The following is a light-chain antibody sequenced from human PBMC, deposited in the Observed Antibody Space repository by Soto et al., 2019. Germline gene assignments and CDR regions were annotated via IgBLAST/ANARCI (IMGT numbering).Light chain of an antibody. CDR2: LGS. V-gene: IGKV2-28*01. J-gene: IGKJ1*01. Sequence: DIVMTQSPLSLPVTPGEPASISCRSSQSLLHSDGYNYLDWYLQKPGQSPQLLIYLGSNRASGVHDRFTGSGSGTDFTLTISRVEAEDVGVYYCMQAVQTPPWTFGQGTKVEIK. CDR1: QSLLHSDGYNY. CDR3: MQAVQTPPWT.